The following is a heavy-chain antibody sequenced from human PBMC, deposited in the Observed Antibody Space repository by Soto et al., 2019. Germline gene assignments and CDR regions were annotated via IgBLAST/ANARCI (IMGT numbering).Heavy chain of an antibody. CDR2: IYHSGST. D-gene: IGHD1-7*01. CDR1: GVSISRGAHS. J-gene: IGHJ4*02. CDR3: ARLFSNFWHYFDY. Sequence: PSETLSLTCAVSGVSISRGAHSWSWIRKPPGKCLEWIGNIYHSGSTYYNPSLRSRVTISVDTSKNQFSLKLNSATAADSAVYYCARLFSNFWHYFDYWGQGTLVTVSS. V-gene: IGHV4-30-2*01.